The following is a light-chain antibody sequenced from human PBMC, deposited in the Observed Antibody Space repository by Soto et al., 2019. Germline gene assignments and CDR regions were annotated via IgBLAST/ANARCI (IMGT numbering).Light chain of an antibody. V-gene: IGKV3-20*01. CDR3: QHDGNLLWT. Sequence: EIVLTQSPATLSVSPGERATLSCRASQSVSSTNLVWYQQKAGQAPRLLIYGASTRATGIPDRFSGSGSGTDFTLTISRLEHEDFAMYYCQHDGNLLWTFGQGTKVEI. CDR1: QSVSSTN. J-gene: IGKJ1*01. CDR2: GAS.